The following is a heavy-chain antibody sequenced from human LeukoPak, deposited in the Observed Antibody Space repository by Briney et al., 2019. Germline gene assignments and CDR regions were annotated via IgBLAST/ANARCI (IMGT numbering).Heavy chain of an antibody. V-gene: IGHV3-30*18. Sequence: GGSLRLSCGASGFRFNKYAMTWVRQAPGKGLEWVALISFDGGNQYYADSVKGRFTISRDNSKNTLYLQMNSLRAEDTAVYFCAKPPEVGATVGYFDYWGQGTLVTVSS. CDR1: GFRFNKYA. CDR2: ISFDGGNQ. J-gene: IGHJ4*02. CDR3: AKPPEVGATVGYFDY. D-gene: IGHD1-26*01.